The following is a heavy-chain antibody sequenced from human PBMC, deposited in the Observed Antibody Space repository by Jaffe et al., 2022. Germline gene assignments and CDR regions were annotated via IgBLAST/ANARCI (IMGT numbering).Heavy chain of an antibody. CDR1: GFTVSSNY. CDR3: ASSALTYSSADY. CDR2: IYSGGST. D-gene: IGHD6-25*01. V-gene: IGHV3-66*02. J-gene: IGHJ4*02. Sequence: EVQLVESGGGLVQPGGSLRLSCAASGFTVSSNYMSWVRQAPGKGLEWVSVIYSGGSTYYADSVKGRFTISRDNSKNTLYLQMNSLRAEDTAVYYCASSALTYSSADYWGQGTLVTVSS.